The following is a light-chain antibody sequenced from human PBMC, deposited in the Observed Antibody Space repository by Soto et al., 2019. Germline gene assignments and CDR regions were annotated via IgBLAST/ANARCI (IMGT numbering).Light chain of an antibody. J-gene: IGKJ1*01. Sequence: EIVLTQSPGTLSLSPGERATLSCRASQSVSSSYLAWFQQNPGQAPRLLIYGASSRATGIPDRFSGSGSGTDFTLTISRLEPEDFALYYCQHYGSSQWTFGQGTKV. V-gene: IGKV3-20*01. CDR1: QSVSSSY. CDR2: GAS. CDR3: QHYGSSQWT.